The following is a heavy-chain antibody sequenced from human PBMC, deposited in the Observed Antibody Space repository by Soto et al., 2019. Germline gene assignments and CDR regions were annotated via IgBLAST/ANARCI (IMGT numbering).Heavy chain of an antibody. CDR3: ALEDCGGDCFTYYYGMDV. CDR2: INPNSGGT. CDR1: GYIFTDYY. D-gene: IGHD2-21*02. Sequence: ASVKVSCKASGYIFTDYYMHWVRHAPGKELGWMGRINPNSGGTNYAQKFQGRVTITRDMSTSTAYMELSSLRSEDTAVYYCALEDCGGDCFTYYYGMDVWGQGTTVTVSS. J-gene: IGHJ6*02. V-gene: IGHV1-2*06.